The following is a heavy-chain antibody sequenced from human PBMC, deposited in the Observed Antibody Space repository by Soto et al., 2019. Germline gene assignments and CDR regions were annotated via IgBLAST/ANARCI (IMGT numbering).Heavy chain of an antibody. Sequence: QLQLQESGPGLVKPSETLSLTCTVSGGSISSSSYYWGWIRQPPGKGLEWIGSIYYSGSTYYNPSLKSRVTISVDTSKNQFSLKLSSVTAADTAVYYCATPLRGGYYSGGSCFEYYYGMDVWGQGTTVTVSS. J-gene: IGHJ6*02. CDR3: ATPLRGGYYSGGSCFEYYYGMDV. CDR1: GGSISSSSYY. V-gene: IGHV4-39*01. CDR2: IYYSGST. D-gene: IGHD2-15*01.